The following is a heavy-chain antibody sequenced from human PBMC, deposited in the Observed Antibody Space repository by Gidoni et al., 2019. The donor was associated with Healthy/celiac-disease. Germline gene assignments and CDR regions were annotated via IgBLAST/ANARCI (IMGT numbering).Heavy chain of an antibody. D-gene: IGHD3-22*01. Sequence: EVQLVESGGGLVQPGWSLRLSCAASGFTVRANHRGWVRPAPREGGGVRQAPGKGLEWVSVIYSDGSTNYADSVKGRFTISRDNSKNTLYLQMNSLRAEDTAVYYCARDYYDNSGYYSYWYFDLWGRGTLVTVSS. J-gene: IGHJ2*01. CDR2: IYSDGST. V-gene: IGHV3-66*01. CDR3: ARDYYDNSGYYSYWYFDL. CDR1: GFTVRANH.